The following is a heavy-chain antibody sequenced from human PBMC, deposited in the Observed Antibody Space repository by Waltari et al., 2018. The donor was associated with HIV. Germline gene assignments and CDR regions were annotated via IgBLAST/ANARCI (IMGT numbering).Heavy chain of an antibody. Sequence: EVQLMESGGGLVQSGRSLRLSCAASGFPFPNYWMGWVRQTPGKGLEWVAYIKDDGSEKYYMGSVKGRFTISRDNAKNSMFLQMNSLRAEDTAVYYCARIGTFPHNYAIDFWGQGTTVTVSS. V-gene: IGHV3-7*01. D-gene: IGHD1-26*01. CDR3: ARIGTFPHNYAIDF. CDR2: IKDDGSEK. J-gene: IGHJ6*02. CDR1: GFPFPNYW.